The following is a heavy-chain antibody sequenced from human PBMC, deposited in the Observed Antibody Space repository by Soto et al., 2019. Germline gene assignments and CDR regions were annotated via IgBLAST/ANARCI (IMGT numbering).Heavy chain of an antibody. CDR2: IYYSGST. V-gene: IGHV4-31*03. Sequence: QVQLQESGPGLVKPSQTLSLTCTVSGGSISSGGYYWSWIRQHPGKGLEWIGYIYYSGSTYYNPSLKSRVTISVDTSKNQVSLKLSSVTAADTAVYYCARGAAYTAMVEAFDYWGQGTLVTVSS. CDR3: ARGAAYTAMVEAFDY. CDR1: GGSISSGGYY. D-gene: IGHD5-18*01. J-gene: IGHJ4*02.